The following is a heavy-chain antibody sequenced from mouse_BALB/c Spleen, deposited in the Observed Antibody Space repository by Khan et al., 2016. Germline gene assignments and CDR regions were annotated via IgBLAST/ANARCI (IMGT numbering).Heavy chain of an antibody. CDR3: ARSKYRAKY. J-gene: IGHJ2*01. V-gene: IGHV2-9*02. Sequence: QVQLKESGPGLVAPSQSLSITCTVYGYSLTRYGVYWVRQPPGKGLEWLGLIWAGGSTNYNWALMSRLSISTDNSKSLVFLIMHSMQTDDTALYYCARSKYRAKYWGQGTTLTVSS. CDR1: GYSLTRYG. CDR2: IWAGGST.